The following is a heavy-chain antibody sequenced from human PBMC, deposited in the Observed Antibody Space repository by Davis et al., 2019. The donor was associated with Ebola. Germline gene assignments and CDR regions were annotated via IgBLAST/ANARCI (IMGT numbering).Heavy chain of an antibody. D-gene: IGHD3-16*02. CDR2: INPNSGGT. CDR3: ARDRLLSSDYVGGSYPSDY. V-gene: IGHV1-2*06. Sequence: ASVKVSCKASGYNFNDYYMHWVRQASGQGLEWMGRINPNSGGTNYAEKFLGRVTMTRDTSITTAYMELGSLTSADTAVYYCARDRLLSSDYVGGSYPSDYWGQGTLVTVSS. J-gene: IGHJ4*02. CDR1: GYNFNDYY.